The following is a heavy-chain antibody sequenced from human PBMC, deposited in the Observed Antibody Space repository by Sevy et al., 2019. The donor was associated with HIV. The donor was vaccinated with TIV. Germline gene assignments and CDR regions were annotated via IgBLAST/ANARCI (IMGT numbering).Heavy chain of an antibody. CDR3: ATFGTNFDLRFDP. CDR2: AHYSGSP. V-gene: IGHV4-59*02. D-gene: IGHD2-8*01. J-gene: IGHJ5*02. Sequence: SETLSLTCSVSGGSVNNHYWTWIRQFPGKGLEWLGYAHYSGSPVYNPSLKGRLTISLDMSKNRFSLQLDSVTAADTAIYYCATFGTNFDLRFDPWGQGTLVTVSS. CDR1: GGSVNNHY.